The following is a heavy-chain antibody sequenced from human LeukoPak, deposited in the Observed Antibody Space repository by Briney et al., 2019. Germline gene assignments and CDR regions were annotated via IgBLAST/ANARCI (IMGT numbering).Heavy chain of an antibody. CDR1: GGSISSGGYY. CDR3: ARTYDSSGYFDY. V-gene: IGHV4-31*03. CDR2: IYYSGST. J-gene: IGHJ4*02. Sequence: SQTLSLTCTVSGGSISSGGYYWSWIRQHPGTGLEWIGYIYYSGSTYYNPSLKSRVTISVDTSKNQFSLKLSSVTAADTAVYYCARTYDSSGYFDYWGQGTLVTVFS. D-gene: IGHD3-22*01.